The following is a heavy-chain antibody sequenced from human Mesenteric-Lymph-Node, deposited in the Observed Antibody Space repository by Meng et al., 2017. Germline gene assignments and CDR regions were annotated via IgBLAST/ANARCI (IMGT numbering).Heavy chain of an antibody. V-gene: IGHV4-4*02. Sequence: SETLSLTCAVSGGSISSSNWWSWVRQPPGKGLEWIGEIYHSGSTNYNPSLKSRVTISVDKSKNQFSLKLSSVTAADTAVYYCARVDYYGSGHYYFDYWGQGTLVTVSS. J-gene: IGHJ4*02. CDR3: ARVDYYGSGHYYFDY. CDR1: GGSISSSNW. D-gene: IGHD3-10*01. CDR2: IYHSGST.